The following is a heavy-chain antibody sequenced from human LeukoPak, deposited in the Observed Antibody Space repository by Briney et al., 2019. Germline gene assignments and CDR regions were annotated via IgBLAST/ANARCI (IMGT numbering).Heavy chain of an antibody. CDR3: SRGGYIYGGHNWFDP. Sequence: SETLSLTCTVSGYFICSGNYWGWIRQSPGKGLEWIGTIYHSGSTYYNPSLKSRVTISVDTSKNQFSLRLSSVTAADTAVYYCSRGGYIYGGHNWFDPWGQGTLVTVSS. V-gene: IGHV4-38-2*02. CDR1: GYFICSGNY. D-gene: IGHD5-18*01. J-gene: IGHJ5*02. CDR2: IYHSGST.